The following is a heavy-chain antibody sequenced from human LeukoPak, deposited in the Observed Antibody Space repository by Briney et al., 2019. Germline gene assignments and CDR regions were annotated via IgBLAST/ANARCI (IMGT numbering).Heavy chain of an antibody. D-gene: IGHD3-3*01. CDR1: GFTVSSNY. CDR2: IYSGGGT. CDR3: AKILAPGYYDFWSGYRRTNQGDAFDI. V-gene: IGHV3-53*01. J-gene: IGHJ3*02. Sequence: GGSLRLSCAASGFTVSSNYMSWVRQAPGKGLEWVSVIYSGGGTYHADSVKGRFTISRDNSKNTLYLQMNSLRAEDTAVYYCAKILAPGYYDFWSGYRRTNQGDAFDIWGQGTMVTVSS.